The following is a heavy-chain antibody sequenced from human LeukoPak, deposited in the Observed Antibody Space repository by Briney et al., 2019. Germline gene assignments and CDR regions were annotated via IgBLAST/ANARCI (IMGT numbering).Heavy chain of an antibody. CDR1: GGTFSSYA. Sequence: SVKVSCKASGGTFSSYAISWVRQAPGQGLEWMGGIIPIFGTANYAQKFQGRVTITTDESTSTAYMELSSLRSEDTAVYYCARSENYGDYGTYYYYYMDVWGKGTTVTVS. CDR3: ARSENYGDYGTYYYYYMDV. CDR2: IIPIFGTA. J-gene: IGHJ6*03. D-gene: IGHD4-17*01. V-gene: IGHV1-69*05.